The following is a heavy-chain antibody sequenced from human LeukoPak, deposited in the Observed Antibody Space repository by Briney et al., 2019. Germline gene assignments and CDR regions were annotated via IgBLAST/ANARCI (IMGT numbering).Heavy chain of an antibody. D-gene: IGHD3-22*01. Sequence: PGGSLRLSCAASGFTFSSYDMHWVRQATGKGLECVSAIGTAGDTYYPGSVKGRFTISRENAKNSLYLQMNSLRAGDTAVYYCARGDYYYDSSGYSGFDYWGQGTLVTVSS. CDR2: IGTAGDT. V-gene: IGHV3-13*01. J-gene: IGHJ4*02. CDR1: GFTFSSYD. CDR3: ARGDYYYDSSGYSGFDY.